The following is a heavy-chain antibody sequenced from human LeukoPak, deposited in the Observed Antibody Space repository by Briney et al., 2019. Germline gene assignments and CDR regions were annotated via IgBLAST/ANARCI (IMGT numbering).Heavy chain of an antibody. CDR1: GGSFSGYY. CDR2: INHSGST. CDR3: ARARGITGTTVLDY. Sequence: SETLSLTCAVYGGSFSGYYWSWIRQPPGKGLEWIGEINHSGSTNYNPSLKSRVTISVGTSKNQFSLKLSSVTAADTAVYYCARARGITGTTVLDYWGQGTLVTVSS. D-gene: IGHD1-7*01. J-gene: IGHJ4*02. V-gene: IGHV4-34*01.